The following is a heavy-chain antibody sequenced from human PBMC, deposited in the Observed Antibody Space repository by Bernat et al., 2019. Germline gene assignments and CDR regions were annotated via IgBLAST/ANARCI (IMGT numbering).Heavy chain of an antibody. V-gene: IGHV3-11*05. D-gene: IGHD3-10*01. CDR3: ASDSPRGDY. J-gene: IGHJ4*02. CDR2: ISSGSRYT. Sequence: QVQLVESGGGLVKPGGSLRLSCAASGFRFSDYYMAWIRQDPGKGLEWVSYISSGSRYTDYADSVKGRFTISRDDVKNSRYLQMDSLRAEDTAVYYCASDSPRGDYWGQGTLVTVSS. CDR1: GFRFSDYY.